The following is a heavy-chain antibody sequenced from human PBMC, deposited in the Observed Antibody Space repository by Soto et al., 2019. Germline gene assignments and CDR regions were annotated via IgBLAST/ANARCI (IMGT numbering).Heavy chain of an antibody. CDR3: ARDPGAVAGNYFYGMDV. CDR1: GFTFSSYD. V-gene: IGHV3-13*01. CDR2: IGSTGDT. D-gene: IGHD6-13*01. Sequence: GGSLRLSCAASGFTFSSYDMHWVRQATGKGPEWVSGIGSTGDTYYPGSVKGRFTISRENAKNSFYLQMNNLRAGDTAVYYCARDPGAVAGNYFYGMDVWGQGTTVTVSS. J-gene: IGHJ6*02.